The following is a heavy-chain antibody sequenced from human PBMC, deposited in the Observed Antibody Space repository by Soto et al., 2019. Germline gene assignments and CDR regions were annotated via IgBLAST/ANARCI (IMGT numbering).Heavy chain of an antibody. V-gene: IGHV4-59*01. CDR3: ARDAGYQLTGAFDI. J-gene: IGHJ3*02. CDR1: GASISTYC. CDR2: VTYSGGP. Sequence: SETLSLTCTVSGASISTYCWSWVRQPPGKGLEWIGYVTYSGGPTYNPSLKSRVTISVDTSKKFSLNLTSVTAADTAVYYGARDAGYQLTGAFDIWGQGTMVTVSS. D-gene: IGHD2-2*01.